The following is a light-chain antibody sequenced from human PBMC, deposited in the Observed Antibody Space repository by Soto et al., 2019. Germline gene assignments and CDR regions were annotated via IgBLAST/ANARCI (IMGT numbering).Light chain of an antibody. V-gene: IGLV2-8*01. J-gene: IGLJ2*01. CDR1: ITDIGTYYY. Sequence: QSALTQPPSASGSPGQSVTISCTGTITDIGTYYYVSWYQQHPGKAPKLIIYEVSERPPGVPDRFSGSKSGNTASLTVSGLQAGDEADYYCSSYAGTKTLVFGGGTKLTAL. CDR3: SSYAGTKTLV. CDR2: EVS.